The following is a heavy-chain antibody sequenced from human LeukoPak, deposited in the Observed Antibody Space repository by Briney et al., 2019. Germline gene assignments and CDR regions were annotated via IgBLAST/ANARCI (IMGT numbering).Heavy chain of an antibody. Sequence: ASVNVSCKASGDTFTTYDINWVRQATGQGLEWLGWMNPNSGNTDYAQKFQGRVTMTRDTSINTAYMEVSSPRSEDSAVYYCARGHAYYDSLTGYSIYALDAWGQGTTVTVSS. J-gene: IGHJ6*02. CDR1: GDTFTTYD. V-gene: IGHV1-8*01. D-gene: IGHD3-9*01. CDR2: MNPNSGNT. CDR3: ARGHAYYDSLTGYSIYALDA.